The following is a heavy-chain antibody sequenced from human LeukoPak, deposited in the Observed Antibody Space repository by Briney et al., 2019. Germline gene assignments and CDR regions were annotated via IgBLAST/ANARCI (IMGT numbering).Heavy chain of an antibody. Sequence: PGGSLRLSCAASGFTFSSYSMNWVRQAPGKGLEWVSSISSSSSYIYYADSVKGRFTISRDNAKNSLYLLMNSLRAEDTAVYYCARVRSGYYMDVWGKGTTVTVSS. D-gene: IGHD6-25*01. J-gene: IGHJ6*03. CDR3: ARVRSGYYMDV. CDR2: ISSSSSYI. V-gene: IGHV3-21*01. CDR1: GFTFSSYS.